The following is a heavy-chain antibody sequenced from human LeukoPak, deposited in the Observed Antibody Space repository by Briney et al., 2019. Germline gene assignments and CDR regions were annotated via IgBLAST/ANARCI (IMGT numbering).Heavy chain of an antibody. V-gene: IGHV3-7*01. CDR2: INGDGRDK. J-gene: IGHJ4*02. CDR1: GFTFSSYW. D-gene: IGHD3-9*01. Sequence: GGSLRLSCAASGFTFSSYWMNWVRQAPGKGLEWVANINGDGRDKYYVGSVRGRFTISRDNADDALYLQMNSLRGDDTAVYYCARGVDSAIDWWGQGTLVTVSS. CDR3: ARGVDSAIDW.